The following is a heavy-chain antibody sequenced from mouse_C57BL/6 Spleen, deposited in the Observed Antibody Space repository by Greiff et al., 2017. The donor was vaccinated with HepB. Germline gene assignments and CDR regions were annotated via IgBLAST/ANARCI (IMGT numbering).Heavy chain of an antibody. V-gene: IGHV1-82*01. D-gene: IGHD2-2*01. CDR1: GYAFSSSW. J-gene: IGHJ4*01. CDR3: ARSWLPYYYAMDY. Sequence: QVQLQQPGPELVKPGASVKISCKASGYAFSSSWMNWVKQRPGKGLEWIGRIYPGDGDTNYNGKFKGKATLTADKSSSTAYMQLSSLTSEDSAVYFCARSWLPYYYAMDYWGQGTSVTVSS. CDR2: IYPGDGDT.